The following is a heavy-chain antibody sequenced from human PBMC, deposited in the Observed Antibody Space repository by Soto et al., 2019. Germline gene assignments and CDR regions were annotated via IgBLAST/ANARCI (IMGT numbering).Heavy chain of an antibody. CDR2: IYSGGPT. J-gene: IGHJ4*02. CDR3: ARATGSNHPFDY. D-gene: IGHD2-2*01. CDR1: GFSVSSSH. Sequence: GGSLRLSCEASGFSVSSSHMIWVRQAPGKGLEWVSVIYSGGPTYYAVSVKGRFTISRDNAKNTLYLQMNSLRAEDTAVYYCARATGSNHPFDYWGQGSLVTVSS. V-gene: IGHV3-53*01.